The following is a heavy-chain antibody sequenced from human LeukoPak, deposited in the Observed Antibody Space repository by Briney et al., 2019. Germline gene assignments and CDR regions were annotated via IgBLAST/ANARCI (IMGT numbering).Heavy chain of an antibody. Sequence: GGSLRLSCAASGFTFSSYAMSWVRQAPGKGLEWVSAISGSGGSTYYADSVKGRFTISRDNSKDTLYLQMNSLRAEDTAVYYCAKDRAMVRGVYDYWGQGTLVTVSS. D-gene: IGHD3-10*01. J-gene: IGHJ4*02. CDR2: ISGSGGST. V-gene: IGHV3-23*01. CDR1: GFTFSSYA. CDR3: AKDRAMVRGVYDY.